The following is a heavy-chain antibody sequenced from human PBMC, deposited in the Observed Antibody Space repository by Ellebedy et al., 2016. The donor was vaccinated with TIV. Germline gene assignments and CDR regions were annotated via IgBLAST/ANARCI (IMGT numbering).Heavy chain of an antibody. V-gene: IGHV1-8*01. CDR1: GYTFTSYD. CDR3: ARGYYDFWSGHELEGFDP. D-gene: IGHD3-3*01. Sequence: AASVKVSCKASGYTFTSYDINWVRQATGQGLEWMGWMNPNSGNTDSAQKFQGRVTMTRNTYISTAYMELSSLRPEDTAVYYCARGYYDFWSGHELEGFDPWGQGTLVTVSS. J-gene: IGHJ5*02. CDR2: MNPNSGNT.